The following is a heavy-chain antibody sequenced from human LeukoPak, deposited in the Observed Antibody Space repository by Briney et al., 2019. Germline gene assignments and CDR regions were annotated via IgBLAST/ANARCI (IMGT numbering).Heavy chain of an antibody. D-gene: IGHD3-3*01. J-gene: IGHJ4*02. CDR3: ARENYDFWSGAPHFDY. CDR1: DGSISSYY. Sequence: SETLSLTCTVSDGSISSYYWSWIRQPAGKGLEWIGRIYTSGSTNYNPSLKSRVTMSVDTSKNQFSLKLSSVTAADTAVYYCARENYDFWSGAPHFDYWGQGTLVTVSS. V-gene: IGHV4-4*07. CDR2: IYTSGST.